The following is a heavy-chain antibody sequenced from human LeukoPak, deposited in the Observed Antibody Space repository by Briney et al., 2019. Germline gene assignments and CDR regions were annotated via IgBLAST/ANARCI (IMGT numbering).Heavy chain of an antibody. CDR3: ATYDYGADYFDY. CDR2: ISGGGDTT. V-gene: IGHV3-11*01. D-gene: IGHD4/OR15-4a*01. Sequence: GGSLRLSCAPSGFTFSDYYMSGLRQAPGKGVGWVSYISGGGDTTYYAASVTGRFIISRDNAKNSLYLQMNSMRAEDTVIYYCATYDYGADYFDYWGQGTLVTVST. J-gene: IGHJ4*02. CDR1: GFTFSDYY.